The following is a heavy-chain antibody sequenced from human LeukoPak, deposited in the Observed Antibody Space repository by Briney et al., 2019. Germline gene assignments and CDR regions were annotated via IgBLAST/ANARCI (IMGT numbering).Heavy chain of an antibody. CDR1: GFAFNGYP. CDR2: ISYDGSNK. V-gene: IGHV3-30*04. CDR3: ATVGGPMIRGEAYYLDY. D-gene: IGHD3-10*01. J-gene: IGHJ4*02. Sequence: PGRSLRLSCAASGFAFNGYPMHWVRQAPGKGLGWVAVISYDGSNKYYAASVQGRFNISRDNSKNTLYLQMNGLTNEDTALYYCATVGGPMIRGEAYYLDYWGQGTLVTVSS.